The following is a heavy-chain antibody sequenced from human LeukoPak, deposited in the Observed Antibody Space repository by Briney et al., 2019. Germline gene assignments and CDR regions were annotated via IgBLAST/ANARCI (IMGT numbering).Heavy chain of an antibody. CDR3: AGVAAEGWNDFDY. CDR1: GGSLSSYY. Sequence: WETLTLTCTVSGGSLSSYYWSWIRQPPGKGLWWIGYIYYGGSTNYNPSLKSRVNISVDSSKNQTSLKLSCAAAAVTAVYYCAGVAAEGWNDFDYWGQGTLVTVSS. V-gene: IGHV4-59*01. J-gene: IGHJ4*02. CDR2: IYYGGST. D-gene: IGHD6-13*01.